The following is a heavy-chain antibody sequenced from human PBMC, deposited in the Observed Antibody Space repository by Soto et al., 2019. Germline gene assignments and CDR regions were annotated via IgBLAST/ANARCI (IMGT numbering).Heavy chain of an antibody. V-gene: IGHV4-30-2*01. J-gene: IGHJ5*02. CDR1: GGSISSGGSS. Sequence: QLQLQESGAGLVKSSQTLSLTCAVSGGSISSGGSSWAWIRQPPGKGLEGIGYIYQSGSTYYSPSLKSRFPISVDRSKNQFSPKLSSVTAADTAVYYCARVPPPWGQGTLVTVSS. CDR2: IYQSGST. CDR3: ARVPPP.